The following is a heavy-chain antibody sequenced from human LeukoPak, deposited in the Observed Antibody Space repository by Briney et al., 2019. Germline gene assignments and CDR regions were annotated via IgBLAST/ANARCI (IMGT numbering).Heavy chain of an antibody. CDR3: ATVPAALYYYYMDV. J-gene: IGHJ6*03. CDR1: GGSISSGDYY. V-gene: IGHV4-30-4*08. D-gene: IGHD2-2*01. Sequence: SQTLSLTCTDSGGSISSGDYYWSWIRQPPGKGLEWIGYIYYSGSTYYNPSLKSRVTISVDTSKNQFSLKLSSVTAADTAVYYCATVPAALYYYYMDVWGKGTTVTVSS. CDR2: IYYSGST.